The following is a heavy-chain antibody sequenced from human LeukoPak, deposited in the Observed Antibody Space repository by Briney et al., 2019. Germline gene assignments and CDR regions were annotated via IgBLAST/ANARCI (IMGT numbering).Heavy chain of an antibody. D-gene: IGHD1-26*01. J-gene: IGHJ4*02. Sequence: SETLSLTCAVSGGSISSGGYSWSWIRQPPGKGLEWIGYIYHSGSTYYNPSLKSRVTISVDRSKNQFSLRLSSVTAADTAVYYCAGGSYYAVDYFDYWGQGTLVTVSS. V-gene: IGHV4-30-2*01. CDR1: GGSISSGGYS. CDR2: IYHSGST. CDR3: AGGSYYAVDYFDY.